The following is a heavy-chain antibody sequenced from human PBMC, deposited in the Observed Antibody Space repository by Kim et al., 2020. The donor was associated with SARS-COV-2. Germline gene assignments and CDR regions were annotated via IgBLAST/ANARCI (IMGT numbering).Heavy chain of an antibody. J-gene: IGHJ4*02. Sequence: GGSLRLSCAASGFTFSSYAMSWVRQAPGKGLEWVSVIYSGGSSTYYADSVKGRFTISRDNSKNTLYLQMNSLRAEDTAVYYCAKMAYDSSGYCFDYWGQGTLVTVSS. D-gene: IGHD3-22*01. V-gene: IGHV3-23*03. CDR2: IYSGGSST. CDR1: GFTFSSYA. CDR3: AKMAYDSSGYCFDY.